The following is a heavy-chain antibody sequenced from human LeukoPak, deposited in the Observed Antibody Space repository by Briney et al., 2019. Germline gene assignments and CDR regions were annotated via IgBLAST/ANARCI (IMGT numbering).Heavy chain of an antibody. CDR1: GFTFSSYD. J-gene: IGHJ4*02. CDR2: IRYDGSNK. D-gene: IGHD1-1*01. CDR3: AKNDWNAMYYFDY. Sequence: GGSLRLSCAASGFTFSSYDMHWVRQAPGKGLEWVAFIRYDGSNKYYADSVKGRFTISRDNSKNTLYLQMNSLRAEDTAVYYCAKNDWNAMYYFDYWGQGTLVTVSS. V-gene: IGHV3-30*02.